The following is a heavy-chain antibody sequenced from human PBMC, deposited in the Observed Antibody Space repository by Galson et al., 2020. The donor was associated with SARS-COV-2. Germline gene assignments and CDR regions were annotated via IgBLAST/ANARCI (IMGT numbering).Heavy chain of an antibody. V-gene: IGHV5-51*01. CDR2: IYPGDSDT. D-gene: IGHD3-16*01. CDR1: GYSFTSYW. Sequence: GESLKISCKGSGYSFTSYWIGWVRQMPGKGLEWMGIIYPGDSDTRYSPSFQGQVTISADKSISTAYLQWSSLKASDTAMYYCARHNIAYDYVPTHPLPDYWGQGTLVTVSS. J-gene: IGHJ4*02. CDR3: ARHNIAYDYVPTHPLPDY.